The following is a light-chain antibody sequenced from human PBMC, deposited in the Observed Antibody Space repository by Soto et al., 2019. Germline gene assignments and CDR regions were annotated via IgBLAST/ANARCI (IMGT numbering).Light chain of an antibody. J-gene: IGKJ1*01. Sequence: EIVLTQSPATLSVSPGERATLSCRASQSVSSNLAWYQQKPGQAPRLLINGASTRATGIPARFSGSGSGTEFTLTISSLQSEDFAVYYCQQYHNWPRTFGQGTKVEIE. V-gene: IGKV3-15*01. CDR3: QQYHNWPRT. CDR1: QSVSSN. CDR2: GAS.